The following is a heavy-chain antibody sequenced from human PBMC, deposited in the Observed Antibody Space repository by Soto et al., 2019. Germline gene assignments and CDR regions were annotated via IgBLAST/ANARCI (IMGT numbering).Heavy chain of an antibody. CDR2: IRGDFVTT. J-gene: IGHJ4*02. Sequence: EVQLLESGGGSVQPGGSLSLSCATSGFTFSDHAMHWVRQAPGEGPEWVSGIRGDFVTTPYADSVKGRFTISRDNSQNTLYLHMNSLRAEDTARYYCVKEGKMGVEGFDFWGQGTLVTVSS. CDR3: VKEGKMGVEGFDF. CDR1: GFTFSDHA. V-gene: IGHV3-23*01. D-gene: IGHD1-26*01.